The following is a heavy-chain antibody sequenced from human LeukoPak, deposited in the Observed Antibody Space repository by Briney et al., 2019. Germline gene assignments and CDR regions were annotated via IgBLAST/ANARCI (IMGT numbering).Heavy chain of an antibody. V-gene: IGHV3-30-3*02. CDR2: ISYDGIHK. J-gene: IGHJ3*02. D-gene: IGHD1-14*01. CDR3: AKFADRGYAFDI. CDR1: QFTFNSYA. Sequence: PGGSLRLSCVGSQFTFNSYALHWVRQAPGKGLEWVAVISYDGIHKYYADSVKGRFTISRDNSKNTLYLQMNSLRAEDTAVYYCAKFADRGYAFDIWGQGTMVTVSS.